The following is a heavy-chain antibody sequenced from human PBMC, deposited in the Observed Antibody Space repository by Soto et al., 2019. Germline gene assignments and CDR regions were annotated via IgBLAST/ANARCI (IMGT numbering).Heavy chain of an antibody. CDR1: GFSLSSSGMR. CDR2: IDWDEDK. Sequence: TTLVNPTQTLTLTCSFSGFSLSSSGMRVTWIRQPPGKALEWLARIDWDEDKFYSTSLKTRLSISKDTSKNQVVLTMTNMDPVDTATYYCARMGGYSASYGMDVWGQGTTVIVSS. CDR3: ARMGGYSASYGMDV. V-gene: IGHV2-70*04. J-gene: IGHJ6*02. D-gene: IGHD3-22*01.